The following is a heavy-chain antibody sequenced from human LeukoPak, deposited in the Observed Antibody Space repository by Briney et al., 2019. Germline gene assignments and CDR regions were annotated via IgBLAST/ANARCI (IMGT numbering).Heavy chain of an antibody. D-gene: IGHD3-16*02. V-gene: IGHV4-34*01. CDR3: ARGLTRDYIWGSYRPQGGYFDY. Sequence: SETLSLTRAVYGGFFRGYYWSWIRQPPSKGLEGIGGINHSGSTNYNPSLKSRVPISVDTSKNHFALKLNSVTAADTAVYYCARGLTRDYIWGSYRPQGGYFDYWGQGTLVTVSS. CDR2: INHSGST. J-gene: IGHJ4*02. CDR1: GGFFRGYY.